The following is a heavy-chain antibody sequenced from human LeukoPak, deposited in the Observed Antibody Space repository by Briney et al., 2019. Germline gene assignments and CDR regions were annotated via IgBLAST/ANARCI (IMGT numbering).Heavy chain of an antibody. CDR2: IYYTGST. J-gene: IGHJ4*02. Sequence: SETLSLTCTVSGGSISSYYWSWIRQPPGNGLEWIGYIYYTGSTNYNPSLKSRVTISVDTSKNQFSLKLSSVTAADTAVYYCARDLLSGAASFDYWGQGTLVTVSS. D-gene: IGHD1-26*01. CDR3: ARDLLSGAASFDY. V-gene: IGHV4-59*12. CDR1: GGSISSYY.